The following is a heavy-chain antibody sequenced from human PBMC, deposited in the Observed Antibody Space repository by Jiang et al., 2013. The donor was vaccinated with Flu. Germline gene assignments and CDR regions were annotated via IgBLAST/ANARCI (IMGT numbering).Heavy chain of an antibody. CDR3: ARDGYCSSTSCEGGADY. Sequence: FTSYWIGWVRQMPGKGLEWMGIIYPGDSDTRYSPSFQGQVTISADKSISTAYLQWSSLKASDTAMYYCARDGYCSSTSCEGGADYWGQGTLVTVSS. V-gene: IGHV5-51*01. J-gene: IGHJ4*02. CDR1: FTSYW. CDR2: IYPGDSDT. D-gene: IGHD2-2*03.